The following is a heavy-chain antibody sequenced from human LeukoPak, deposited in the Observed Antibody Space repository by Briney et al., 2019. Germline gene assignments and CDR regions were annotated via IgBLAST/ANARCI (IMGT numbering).Heavy chain of an antibody. CDR3: TTDLGTYYHGSQRLIPIDY. Sequence: GGSLRLSCAASGFIFSNYAMSWVRQAPGKGLEWVGRIKSKTDGGTTDYAAPVRGRFTISRDDSKSAVYLQMNSLKIEDTAVYYCTTDLGTYYHGSQRLIPIDYWGQGTLVTVSS. D-gene: IGHD3-10*01. V-gene: IGHV3-15*01. CDR1: GFIFSNYA. J-gene: IGHJ4*02. CDR2: IKSKTDGGTT.